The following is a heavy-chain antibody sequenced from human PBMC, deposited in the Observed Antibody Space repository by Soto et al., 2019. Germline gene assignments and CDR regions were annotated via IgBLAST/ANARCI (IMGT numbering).Heavy chain of an antibody. CDR3: SRSSRVWGGDYYGMDV. CDR1: GDSVSSNSAA. J-gene: IGHJ6*02. CDR2: TYYRSKWYN. D-gene: IGHD3-16*01. Sequence: PSQTLSLTCAISGDSVSSNSAAWNWIRQSPSRGLEWLGRTYYRSKWYNDYAVSVKSRITINPDTSKNQFSLQLNSVTPEDTAVYYCSRSSRVWGGDYYGMDVWGQGTTVTVSS. V-gene: IGHV6-1*01.